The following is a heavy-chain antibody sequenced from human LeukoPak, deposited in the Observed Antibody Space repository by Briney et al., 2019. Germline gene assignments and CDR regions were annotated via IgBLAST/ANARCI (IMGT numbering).Heavy chain of an antibody. V-gene: IGHV6-1*01. CDR2: TYYRSKWYN. D-gene: IGHD5-18*01. CDR1: GDSVSSNSAA. J-gene: IGHJ4*02. Sequence: SQTLSLTCAISGDSVSSNSAAWNWIRQSPSRGLECLGRTYYRSKWYNDYGVALKSRITIHPDTSKKQCSLPLNSETPEDTAVYYCAREWTANFDYWGQGTLVTVSS. CDR3: AREWTANFDY.